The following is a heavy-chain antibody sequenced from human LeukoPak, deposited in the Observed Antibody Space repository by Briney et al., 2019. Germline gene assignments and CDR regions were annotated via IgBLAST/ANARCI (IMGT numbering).Heavy chain of an antibody. CDR2: FDPGDGET. J-gene: IGHJ4*02. V-gene: IGHV1-24*01. CDR3: ARIDRGGYNFPFYFDY. Sequence: ASVKVSCKVSGYSLTDLSIHWVRQAPGKGLEWMGGFDPGDGETIYAQKFQGRVTMTEDTSADIAYMELSSLKSEDTALYYCARIDRGGYNFPFYFDYWGQGTLVTVSS. D-gene: IGHD5-24*01. CDR1: GYSLTDLS.